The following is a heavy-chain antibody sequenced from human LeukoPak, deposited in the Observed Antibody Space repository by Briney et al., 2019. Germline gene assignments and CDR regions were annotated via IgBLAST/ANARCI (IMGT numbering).Heavy chain of an antibody. J-gene: IGHJ6*02. CDR2: ISAYNGNT. D-gene: IGHD5-18*01. CDR1: GYTFTSYG. Sequence: ASVKVSCKASGYTFTSYGISWVRQAPGQGLEWMGWISAYNGNTNYAQKLQGRVTMTTDTSTSTAYMELRSLRSDDTAVYYCARYSQDDYYYSSGMDVWGQGTTVTVSS. V-gene: IGHV1-18*01. CDR3: ARYSQDDYYYSSGMDV.